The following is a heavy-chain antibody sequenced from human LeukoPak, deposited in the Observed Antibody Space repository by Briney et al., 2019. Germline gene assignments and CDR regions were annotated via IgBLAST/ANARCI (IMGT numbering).Heavy chain of an antibody. V-gene: IGHV4-59*01. J-gene: IGHJ6*03. D-gene: IGHD3-10*01. CDR2: IHYSGST. Sequence: PSETLSLTCTVSGGSISSYYWSWIRQPPGKGLEWIGNIHYSGSTNYNPSLKSRVTISVDTSKNQFSLKLSSVTAADTAVYYCARVEEGYGSGRRENYYYYYMDVWGKGTTVTISS. CDR1: GGSISSYY. CDR3: ARVEEGYGSGRRENYYYYYMDV.